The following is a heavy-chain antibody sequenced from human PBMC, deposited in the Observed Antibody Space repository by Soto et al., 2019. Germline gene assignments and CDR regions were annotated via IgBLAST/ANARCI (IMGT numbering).Heavy chain of an antibody. V-gene: IGHV4-31*03. J-gene: IGHJ6*02. CDR2: IYYGGST. CDR3: ARDPIPNRYYYYGMDV. CDR1: GGSIGSGVYY. Sequence: SETLSLTCTVSGGSIGSGVYYWIWIRQHPGKGLEWIGYIYYGGSTYYNPSLKSRVTISVDTSKNQFSLKLSSVTAADTAVYYCARDPIPNRYYYYGMDVWGQGTTVTVSS.